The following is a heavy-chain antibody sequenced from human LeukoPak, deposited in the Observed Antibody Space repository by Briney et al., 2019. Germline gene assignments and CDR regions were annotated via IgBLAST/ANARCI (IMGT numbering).Heavy chain of an antibody. CDR3: ARGYDYGGIGY. CDR2: ISYDGSNK. V-gene: IGHV3-30*03. CDR1: GFTFSSYG. D-gene: IGHD4-23*01. Sequence: GRSLRLSCAASGFTFSSYGMHWVRQAPGKGLEWVAVISYDGSNKYYADSVKGRFTISRDNSKNTLYLQMNSLRAEDTAVYYCARGYDYGGIGYWGQGTLVTVSS. J-gene: IGHJ4*02.